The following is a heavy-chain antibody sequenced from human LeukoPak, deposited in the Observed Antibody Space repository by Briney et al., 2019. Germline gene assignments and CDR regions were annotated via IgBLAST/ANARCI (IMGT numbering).Heavy chain of an antibody. Sequence: GGSLRLSCAASGFTFSSYEMNWVRQAPGKGLEWVSYISSSGSTIYYADSVKGRFTISRDNAKNSLYLQMNSLRAEDTAVYYCARGFGDSSGYYYYYYYMDVWGKGTTVTISS. D-gene: IGHD3-22*01. V-gene: IGHV3-48*03. CDR3: ARGFGDSSGYYYYYYYMDV. J-gene: IGHJ6*03. CDR1: GFTFSSYE. CDR2: ISSSGSTI.